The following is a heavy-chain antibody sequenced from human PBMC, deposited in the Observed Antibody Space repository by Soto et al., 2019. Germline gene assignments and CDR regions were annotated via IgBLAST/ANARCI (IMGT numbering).Heavy chain of an antibody. CDR2: MNSDGSTT. Sequence: VQLVESGGGLVQPGGSLRLSCAASGFAFSSYWMHWVRQAPGKGLVWVSRMNSDGSTTSYADSVKGRFTISRDNAKNTVYLQMNSLTAEDTALYYCARVVRGFWYFDLWGRGTLVTVSS. CDR1: GFAFSSYW. J-gene: IGHJ2*01. V-gene: IGHV3-74*01. CDR3: ARVVRGFWYFDL. D-gene: IGHD1-26*01.